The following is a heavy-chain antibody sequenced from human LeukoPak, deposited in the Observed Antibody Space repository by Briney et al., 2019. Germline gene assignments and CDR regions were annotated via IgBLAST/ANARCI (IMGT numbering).Heavy chain of an antibody. V-gene: IGHV1-2*02. CDR2: INPNSGGT. D-gene: IGHD3-22*01. CDR3: ARDNYYYDSSGYPLDY. CDR1: GYTFTGYY. Sequence: ASVKVSFKSSGYTFTGYYMHWVRQAPGQGLEWMGWINPNSGGTNYAQTFQGRVTMSVDTANDQFSLKLSSVTAGDTAVYYCARDNYYYDSSGYPLDYWGQGTLVTVSS. J-gene: IGHJ4*02.